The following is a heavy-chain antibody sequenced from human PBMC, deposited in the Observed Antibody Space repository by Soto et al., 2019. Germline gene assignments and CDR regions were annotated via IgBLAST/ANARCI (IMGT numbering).Heavy chain of an antibody. CDR3: AKDRGRALYYHYRDV. CDR1: GFTFNINA. V-gene: IGHV3-23*01. Sequence: EVELLESGGGLLQPGGSLRLSCAASGFTFNINAMTWVRQGPGKGLEWVSSISGSGGGTYYADSVKGRFTISRDNSKNMLYLQMNSLRAEDTAVYYCAKDRGRALYYHYRDVWGKGTTVTVAS. CDR2: ISGSGGGT. J-gene: IGHJ6*03. D-gene: IGHD3-10*01.